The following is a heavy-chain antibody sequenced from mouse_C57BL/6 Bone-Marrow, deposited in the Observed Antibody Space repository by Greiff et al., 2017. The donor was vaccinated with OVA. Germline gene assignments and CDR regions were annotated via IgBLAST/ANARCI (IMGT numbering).Heavy chain of an antibody. CDR1: GYTFTSYW. CDR2: IDPSDSYT. D-gene: IGHD1-1*01. V-gene: IGHV1-59*01. CDR3: ARGGLDGSSPWFAY. J-gene: IGHJ3*01. Sequence: VQLQQPGAELVRPGTSVKLSCKASGYTFTSYWMHWVKQRPGQGLEWIGVIDPSDSYTNYNQKFKGKATLTVDTSSSTAYMQLSSLTSEDSAVYYCARGGLDGSSPWFAYWGQGTLVTVSA.